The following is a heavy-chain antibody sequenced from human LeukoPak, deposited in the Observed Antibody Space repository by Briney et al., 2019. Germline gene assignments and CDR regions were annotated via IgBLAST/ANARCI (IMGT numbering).Heavy chain of an antibody. D-gene: IGHD5-18*01. CDR3: ARESDTAMVGGNWFDP. CDR2: IYYSGST. Sequence: SETLSLTCAVYGGSFSGYYWSWIRQPPGKGLERIGYIYYSGSTNYNPSLKSQVTISVDTSKNQFSLKLSSVTAADTAVYYCARESDTAMVGGNWFDPWGQGTLVTVSS. CDR1: GGSFSGYY. V-gene: IGHV4-59*01. J-gene: IGHJ5*02.